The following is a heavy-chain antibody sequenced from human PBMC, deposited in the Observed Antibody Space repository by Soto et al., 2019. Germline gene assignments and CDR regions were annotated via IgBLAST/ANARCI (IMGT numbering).Heavy chain of an antibody. CDR3: AREVELSYYDAMDV. V-gene: IGHV3-33*01. D-gene: IGHD1-7*01. J-gene: IGHJ6*02. Sequence: QEQLVEAGGGVVQPGRSLRLSCAASGFTFSSYGMHWVRQAPGKGLEWVAVIWHDGSNKYYADSVKGRLTISRDNSKNTLFLQMNSLRAEDTAVYYCAREVELSYYDAMDVWGQGTTVTVSS. CDR2: IWHDGSNK. CDR1: GFTFSSYG.